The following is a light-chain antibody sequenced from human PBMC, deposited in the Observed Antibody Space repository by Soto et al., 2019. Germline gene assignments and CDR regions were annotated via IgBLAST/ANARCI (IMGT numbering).Light chain of an antibody. V-gene: IGKV3-20*01. CDR1: QSVSCNY. CDR2: GAS. Sequence: EIVLTQSPVTLCLSPVERAAVSCIAGQSVSCNYLTWYQQKPGQAPRLLIYGASSRATGIPGRFSGSGSGTDFTLTITRLEPEDFAVYYCQQYGSSPRTFGQGTKVDIK. J-gene: IGKJ1*01. CDR3: QQYGSSPRT.